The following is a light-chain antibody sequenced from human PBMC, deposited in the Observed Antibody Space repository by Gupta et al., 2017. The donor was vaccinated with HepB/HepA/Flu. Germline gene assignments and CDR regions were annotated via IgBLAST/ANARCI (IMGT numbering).Light chain of an antibody. CDR2: DAS. V-gene: IGKV3-15*01. CDR1: QSVSSN. Sequence: DRVMTQPPVTLSVSPGERATISCRASQSVSSNLAWYQQKPGQAPRLLIYDASTRATGNPARFSGSGSGTEFTLIISGLQSEDFAVYYCQQYDNGPPITFGQGTRLEIK. CDR3: QQYDNGPPIT. J-gene: IGKJ5*01.